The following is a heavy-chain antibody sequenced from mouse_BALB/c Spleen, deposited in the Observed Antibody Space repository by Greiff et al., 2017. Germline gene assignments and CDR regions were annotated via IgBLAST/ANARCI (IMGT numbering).Heavy chain of an antibody. CDR1: GFNIKDYY. CDR3: NGNYGSSYGYFDV. V-gene: IGHV14-4*02. D-gene: IGHD1-1*01. Sequence: VQLQQSGAELVRSGASVKLSCTASGFNIKDYYMHWVKQRPEQGLEWIGWIDPENGDTEYAPKFQGKATMTADTSSNTAYLQLSSLTSEDTAVYYWNGNYGSSYGYFDVWGAGTTVTVSS. CDR2: IDPENGDT. J-gene: IGHJ1*01.